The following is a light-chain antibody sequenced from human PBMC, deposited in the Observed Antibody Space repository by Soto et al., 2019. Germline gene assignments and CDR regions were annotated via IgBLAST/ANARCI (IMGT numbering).Light chain of an antibody. V-gene: IGKV1-9*01. J-gene: IGKJ1*01. CDR3: QHYNSYSEA. Sequence: IQLTQSPSSLSASVGDSVTITCRASQDISSHLAWYQQKPGKAPKVLIYAASTLESGIPSRFSGSGSGTDFTPTISSLQPDDFATYYCQHYNSYSEAFGQGTKVDIK. CDR1: QDISSH. CDR2: AAS.